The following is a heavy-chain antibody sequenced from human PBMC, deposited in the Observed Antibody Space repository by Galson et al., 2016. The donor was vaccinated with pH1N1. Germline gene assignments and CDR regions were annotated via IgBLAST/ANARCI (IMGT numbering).Heavy chain of an antibody. J-gene: IGHJ4*02. CDR1: GASISSYY. CDR3: ARRGIGEFLYYFDY. V-gene: IGHV4-39*01. Sequence: SETLSLTCNVSGASISSYYWSWIRQPPGKGLEWIGSIYYSGSTYYNPSLKSRVTISVDTSKNQFSLKMSSVTAADTAVYYCARRGIGEFLYYFDYWGQGTLATVSS. D-gene: IGHD3-10*01. CDR2: IYYSGST.